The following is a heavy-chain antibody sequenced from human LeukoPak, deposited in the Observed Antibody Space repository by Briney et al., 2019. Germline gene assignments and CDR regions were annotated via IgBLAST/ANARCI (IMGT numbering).Heavy chain of an antibody. J-gene: IGHJ3*02. Sequence: SETLSLTCTVSGESISGFYWNWIRLPPGKGLEWIGYIYYSGSTNYNPSLKSRVTISIDTFKNQFSLKLSSVTAADTAVYYCASKQWLADAFDIWGQGTMVTVSS. V-gene: IGHV4-59*08. D-gene: IGHD6-19*01. CDR1: GESISGFY. CDR2: IYYSGST. CDR3: ASKQWLADAFDI.